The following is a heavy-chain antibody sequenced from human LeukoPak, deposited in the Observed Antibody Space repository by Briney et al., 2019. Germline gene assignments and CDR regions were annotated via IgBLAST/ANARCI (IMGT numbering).Heavy chain of an antibody. CDR3: ARLHSDDYGDYPFFDY. D-gene: IGHD4-17*01. V-gene: IGHV4-61*05. J-gene: IGHJ4*02. Sequence: SETLSLTCTVSGGSISSSSYYWSWIRQPPGNGLEWIGYIYYTGSTNYNPSLKSRVTISVDTSKNQFSLKLSSVTAADTAVYYRARLHSDDYGDYPFFDYWGQGTLVTVSS. CDR1: GGSISSSSYY. CDR2: IYYTGST.